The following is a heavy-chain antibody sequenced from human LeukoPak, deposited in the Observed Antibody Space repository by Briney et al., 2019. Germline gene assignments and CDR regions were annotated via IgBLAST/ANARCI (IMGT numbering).Heavy chain of an antibody. V-gene: IGHV3-30-3*01. Sequence: GRSLRLSCAASGFTFSSYAMHWVRQAPGKGLEWVAVISYDGSNKYYADSVKGRFTISRDNSKNTLYLQMNSLRAEDTAVYYCASEIRAVAGKGPTNYWGRGTLVPASS. CDR2: ISYDGSNK. D-gene: IGHD2-8*01. J-gene: IGHJ4*02. CDR3: ASEIRAVAGKGPTNY. CDR1: GFTFSSYA.